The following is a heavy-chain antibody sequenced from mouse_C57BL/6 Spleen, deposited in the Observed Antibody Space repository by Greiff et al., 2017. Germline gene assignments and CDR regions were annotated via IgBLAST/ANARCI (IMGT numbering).Heavy chain of an antibody. V-gene: IGHV1-15*01. CDR3: TREENWGDFDD. CDR1: GYTFTDYE. D-gene: IGHD4-1*01. Sequence: QVQLQQSGAELVRPGASVTLSCKASGYTFTDYEMHWVKQTPVHGLEWIGAIDPETGGTAYNQKFKGKAILTADKSSSTAYMELRSLTSEDSAVYYCTREENWGDFDDWGQGTTLTVSS. J-gene: IGHJ2*01. CDR2: IDPETGGT.